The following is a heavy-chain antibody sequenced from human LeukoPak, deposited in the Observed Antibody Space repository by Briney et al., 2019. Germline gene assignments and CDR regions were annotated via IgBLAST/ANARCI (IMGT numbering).Heavy chain of an antibody. Sequence: PSETLSLTCGVHGGSFNDYSWTWIRQSPGKGLEWIGDINHSGSTTYNPSLKSRFTMSVDASKNQFSLRLSSVTAADTAVYYCARLGLYTSSWYRYYYFDYWGQGTLVTVSS. V-gene: IGHV4-34*01. J-gene: IGHJ4*02. CDR2: INHSGST. CDR1: GGSFNDYS. CDR3: ARLGLYTSSWYRYYYFDY. D-gene: IGHD6-13*01.